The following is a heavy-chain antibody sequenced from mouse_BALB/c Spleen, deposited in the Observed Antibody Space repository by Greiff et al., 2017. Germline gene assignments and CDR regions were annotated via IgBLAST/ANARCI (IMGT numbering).Heavy chain of an antibody. CDR2: ISYDGSN. CDR3: ARGDDYVDAMDY. D-gene: IGHD2-4*01. Sequence: DVKLQESGPGLVKPSQSLSLTCSVTGYSITSGYYWNWIRQFPGNKLEWMGYISYDGSNNYNPSLKNRISITRDTSKNQFFLKLNSVTTEDTATYYCARGDDYVDAMDYWGQGTSVTVSS. V-gene: IGHV3-6*02. CDR1: GYSITSGYY. J-gene: IGHJ4*01.